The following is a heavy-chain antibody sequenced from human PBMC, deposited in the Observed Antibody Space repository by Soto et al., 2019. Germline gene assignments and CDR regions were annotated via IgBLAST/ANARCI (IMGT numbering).Heavy chain of an antibody. J-gene: IGHJ4*02. Sequence: ASVKVSCKASGYTFTSYGISWVRQAPGQGLEWMGWISAYNGNTNYAQKLQGRVTMTTDTSTSTAYMELRSLRSDDTAVYYCARVLWFGELYNLLPTDWGQGTLVTVSS. CDR3: ARVLWFGELYNLLPTD. CDR2: ISAYNGNT. D-gene: IGHD3-10*01. V-gene: IGHV1-18*01. CDR1: GYTFTSYG.